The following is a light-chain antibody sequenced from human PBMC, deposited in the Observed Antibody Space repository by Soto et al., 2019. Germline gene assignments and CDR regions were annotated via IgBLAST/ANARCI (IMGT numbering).Light chain of an antibody. V-gene: IGKV3-11*01. CDR1: QRIASY. CDR3: QQRGAWPPIT. Sequence: EIVLTQSPATLSLSPGERATLSCRASQRIASYLAWYQQKPGQAPRLLIYDASNRATGIPARFSGSGSGTDFTLTISSLEPEDFAVYYCQQRGAWPPITFGQGTRLEIK. CDR2: DAS. J-gene: IGKJ5*01.